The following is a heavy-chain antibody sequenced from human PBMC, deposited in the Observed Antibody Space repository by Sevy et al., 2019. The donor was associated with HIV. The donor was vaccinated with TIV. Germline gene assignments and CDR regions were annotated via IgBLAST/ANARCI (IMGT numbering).Heavy chain of an antibody. CDR1: GYTFTDYY. CDR3: ASPGGYRYGSLLDY. D-gene: IGHD5-18*01. CDR2: INPNSGDT. Sequence: ASVKVSCKASGYTFTDYYMHWVRQAPGQGLEWMAWINPNSGDTNYAQKFHGRVTVTRDMSISTAYMELSSLRSDDTAVYYCASPGGYRYGSLLDYWGQGTLVTVSS. J-gene: IGHJ4*02. V-gene: IGHV1-2*02.